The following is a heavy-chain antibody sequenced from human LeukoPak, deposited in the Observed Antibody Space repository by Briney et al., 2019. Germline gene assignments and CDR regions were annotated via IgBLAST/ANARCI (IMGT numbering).Heavy chain of an antibody. J-gene: IGHJ3*02. CDR1: GGSISSYY. CDR3: ARVKIDAFDI. Sequence: SETLSLACTVSGGSISSYYWSWIRQPPGKGLEWIGYIYYSGSTNYNPSLKSRVTISVDTSKNQFSLRLSSVTAADTAVYYCARVKIDAFDIWGQGTMVTVSS. V-gene: IGHV4-59*01. CDR2: IYYSGST.